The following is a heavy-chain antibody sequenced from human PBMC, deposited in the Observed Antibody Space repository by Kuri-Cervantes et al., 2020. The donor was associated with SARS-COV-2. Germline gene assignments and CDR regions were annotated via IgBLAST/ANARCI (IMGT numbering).Heavy chain of an antibody. Sequence: GESLKISCVATGFTFSGYTMNWVRQAPGKAPQWVSSISGSGSYIYYADSVKGRFTISRDNAKNSLYLQMNSLRAEDTAVYYCARSSKFYYDILTGYPRCYFDYWGQGTLVTVSS. J-gene: IGHJ4*02. CDR3: ARSSKFYYDILTGYPRCYFDY. CDR1: GFTFSGYT. V-gene: IGHV3-21*01. D-gene: IGHD3-9*01. CDR2: ISGSGSYI.